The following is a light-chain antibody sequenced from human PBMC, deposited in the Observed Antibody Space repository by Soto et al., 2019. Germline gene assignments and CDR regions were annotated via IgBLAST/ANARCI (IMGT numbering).Light chain of an antibody. CDR2: GIS. CDR1: QSVTSNY. V-gene: IGKV3-20*01. Sequence: EVVMTQSPATLSVSRGDVATLSWRASQSVTSNYLAWYQQKPGKAPRLLIHGISNRATGVPDRFSGSGSGTDFTLTISRLEPEDFAVYYCQQYTAWPLTFGQGTMVDIK. J-gene: IGKJ1*01. CDR3: QQYTAWPLT.